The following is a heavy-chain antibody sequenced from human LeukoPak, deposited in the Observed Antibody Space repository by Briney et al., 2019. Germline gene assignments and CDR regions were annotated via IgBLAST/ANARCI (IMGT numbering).Heavy chain of an antibody. CDR3: AREPLWFGELLFDY. Sequence: PGGSLRLSCAASGFTFSSYAVHWVRQAPGKGLEWVAVISYDGSNKYYADSVKGRFTISRDNSKNTLYLQMNSLRAEDTAVYYCAREPLWFGELLFDYWGQGTLVTVSS. D-gene: IGHD3-10*01. J-gene: IGHJ4*02. V-gene: IGHV3-30-3*01. CDR1: GFTFSSYA. CDR2: ISYDGSNK.